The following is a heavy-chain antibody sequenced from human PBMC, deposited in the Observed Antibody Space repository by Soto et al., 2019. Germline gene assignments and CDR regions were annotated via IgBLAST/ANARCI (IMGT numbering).Heavy chain of an antibody. CDR1: GGSISSGGYY. CDR2: IYYSGST. Sequence: QVQLQESGPGLVKPSQTLSLTCTVSGGSISSGGYYWSWIRQHPGKGLEWIGYIYYSGSTYYNPSLKSRVAISVATSKNRFSRTLSSVTAADTAVYYCARSRRTREQLGYWYFDLWGRGTLVTVSS. CDR3: ARSRRTREQLGYWYFDL. V-gene: IGHV4-31*03. J-gene: IGHJ2*01. D-gene: IGHD6-13*01.